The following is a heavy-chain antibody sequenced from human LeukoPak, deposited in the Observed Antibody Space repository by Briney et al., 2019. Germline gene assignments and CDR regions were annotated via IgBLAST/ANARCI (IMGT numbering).Heavy chain of an antibody. Sequence: GGSLRLSCAASGFTFSSYSMNWVRQAPGKGPEWVSSISSSSSYIYYADSVKGRFTISRDNAKNSLYLQMNSLRAEDTAVYYCARDTTHSGSYYMAGRDAFDIWGQGTMVTVSS. CDR1: GFTFSSYS. J-gene: IGHJ3*02. CDR3: ARDTTHSGSYYMAGRDAFDI. V-gene: IGHV3-21*01. CDR2: ISSSSSYI. D-gene: IGHD1-26*01.